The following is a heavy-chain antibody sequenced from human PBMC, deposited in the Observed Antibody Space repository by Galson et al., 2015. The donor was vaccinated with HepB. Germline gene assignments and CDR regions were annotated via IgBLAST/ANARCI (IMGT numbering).Heavy chain of an antibody. V-gene: IGHV6-1*01. CDR3: AGGLNTYFDY. D-gene: IGHD2/OR15-2a*01. CDR2: TYYRSKWYT. J-gene: IGHJ4*02. Sequence: CAISGDSVSSNSAAWNWIRQSPSRGLEWLGRTYYRSKWYTDYAISVKGRITINADTSKNQFSLQLKSATPEDTAVYFCAGGLNTYFDYWGQGILVTVAA. CDR1: GDSVSSNSAA.